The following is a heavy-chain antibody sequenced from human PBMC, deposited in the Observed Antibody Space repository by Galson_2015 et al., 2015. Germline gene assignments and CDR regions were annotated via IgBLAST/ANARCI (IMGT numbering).Heavy chain of an antibody. CDR2: ISGSGGST. CDR3: AKDPGYYYDSSLWGDY. CDR1: GFTFSSYA. J-gene: IGHJ4*02. V-gene: IGHV3-23*01. D-gene: IGHD3-22*01. Sequence: SLRLSCAASGFTFSSYAMSWVRQAPRKGLEWVSAISGSGGSTYYADSVKGRFTISRDNSKNTLYLQMNSLRAEDTAVYYCAKDPGYYYDSSLWGDYWGQGTLVTVSS.